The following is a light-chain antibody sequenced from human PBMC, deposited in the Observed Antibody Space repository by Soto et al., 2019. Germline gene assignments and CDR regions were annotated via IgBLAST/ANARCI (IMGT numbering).Light chain of an antibody. CDR3: QQYGSSPRT. J-gene: IGKJ1*01. CDR2: DAS. Sequence: EIVLTQSPATLSLSPGERATLSCRASQGVSVYLDWYQQKPGQAPRLLISDASNRDTGIPDRFSGSGSETEFILTISRLEPEDFAVYYCQQYGSSPRTFGQGTKVDIK. V-gene: IGKV3-20*01. CDR1: QGVSVY.